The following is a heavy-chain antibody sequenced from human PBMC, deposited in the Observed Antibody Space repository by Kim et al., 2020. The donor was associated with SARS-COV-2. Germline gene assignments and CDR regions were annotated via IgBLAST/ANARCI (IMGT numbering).Heavy chain of an antibody. Sequence: VKGRFTISRDNAKNSRYPQMNSLRAEDTAVYYCARDCLFSGGIAASGIDYWGQGTLVTVSS. CDR3: ARDCLFSGGIAASGIDY. V-gene: IGHV3-21*01. D-gene: IGHD6-13*01. J-gene: IGHJ4*02.